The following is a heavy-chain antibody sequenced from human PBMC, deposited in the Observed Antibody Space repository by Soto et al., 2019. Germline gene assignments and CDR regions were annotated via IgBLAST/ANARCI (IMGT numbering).Heavy chain of an antibody. J-gene: IGHJ4*02. CDR1: VFTFSTFS. CDR2: ISYDGSEK. D-gene: IGHD1-26*01. V-gene: IGHV3-30*04. CDR3: ARGPESGDF. Sequence: QVQLVESGGGGVQPGRSLRLSCATSVFTFSTFSMHWVRQAPGKGLEWVAHISYDGSEKDYADSVKGRFTISRDNSDNTLFLQMNSLTSEDTGVYYCARGPESGDFWGQGTLVTVPS.